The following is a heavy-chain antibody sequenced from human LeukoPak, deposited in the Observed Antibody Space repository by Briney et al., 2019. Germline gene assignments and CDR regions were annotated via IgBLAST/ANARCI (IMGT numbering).Heavy chain of an antibody. J-gene: IGHJ4*02. V-gene: IGHV3-74*01. D-gene: IGHD3-16*01. CDR1: GFTSSSFW. CDR3: ARAVTTGGNFDY. Sequence: GGSLRLSCAASGFTSSSFWMHWVRHAPGKGLVWVSRINSDGSSRSYADSVKGRFTISRDNAKNTLYLQMNSLRAEDTAVYYCARAVTTGGNFDYWGQGTLVTVSS. CDR2: INSDGSSR.